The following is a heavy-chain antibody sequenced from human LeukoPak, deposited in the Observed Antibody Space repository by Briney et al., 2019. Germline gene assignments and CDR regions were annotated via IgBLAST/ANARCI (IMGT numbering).Heavy chain of an antibody. Sequence: GASVKVSCKVSGYTLTELSMHWVRQAPGKGLEWMGGFDPEDGETICAQKFQGRVTMTEDTSTDTAYMELSSLRSEDTAVYFCATVPLLRFLEWALDCWGQGTLVTVSS. CDR3: ATVPLLRFLEWALDC. CDR2: FDPEDGET. D-gene: IGHD3-3*01. CDR1: GYTLTELS. J-gene: IGHJ4*02. V-gene: IGHV1-24*01.